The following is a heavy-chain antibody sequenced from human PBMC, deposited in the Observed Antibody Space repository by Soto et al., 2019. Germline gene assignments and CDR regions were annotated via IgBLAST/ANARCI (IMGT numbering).Heavy chain of an antibody. CDR1: GFSLSTSGVG. Sequence: QITLKESGPTLVKPTQTLTLTCTFSGFSLSTSGVGVGWIRQPPGKALEWLALIYWDDDKRYSPSLKSRLTITKDTSKNQVVLTMTNMDPVDTATYYCAHSRVGGITKVRGVILFDYWGQGTLVTVSS. V-gene: IGHV2-5*02. J-gene: IGHJ4*02. D-gene: IGHD3-10*01. CDR3: AHSRVGGITKVRGVILFDY. CDR2: IYWDDDK.